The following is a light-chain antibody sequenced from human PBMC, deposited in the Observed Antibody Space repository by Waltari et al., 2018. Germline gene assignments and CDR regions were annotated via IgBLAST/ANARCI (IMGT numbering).Light chain of an antibody. V-gene: IGLV3-25*03. Sequence: SYELTQPPSVSVSPGQTARVTCSGDALPKQYAYWYQQKPGQAPLLVIYKDGERPSGVSNRFSGSKSGNTASLTISGLQAEDEADYYCSSYTSSSTHVVFGGGTKLTVL. CDR3: SSYTSSSTHVV. CDR2: KDG. CDR1: ALPKQY. J-gene: IGLJ2*01.